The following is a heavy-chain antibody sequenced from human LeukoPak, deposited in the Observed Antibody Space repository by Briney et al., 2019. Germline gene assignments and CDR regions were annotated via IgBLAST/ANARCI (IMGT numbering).Heavy chain of an antibody. CDR3: ARHAPSTVTTWWDY. V-gene: IGHV4-39*01. CDR2: IFYSGTT. J-gene: IGHJ4*02. Sequence: SETLSLTCTVSGGSISRSSYYWGWIRPPPGKEREWIGSIFYSGTTYYNPSLKSRVTISVDTSKNQFSLKLTSVTAADTAVYYCARHAPSTVTTWWDYWGQGTLVTVSS. D-gene: IGHD4-17*01. CDR1: GGSISRSSYY.